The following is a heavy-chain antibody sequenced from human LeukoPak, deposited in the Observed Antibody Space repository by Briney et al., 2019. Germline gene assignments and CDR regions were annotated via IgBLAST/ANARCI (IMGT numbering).Heavy chain of an antibody. V-gene: IGHV3-21*01. CDR2: ISSSSSYI. CDR3: VSDEEWELLYYFDY. CDR1: GFTFSSYS. Sequence: PGGSLRLSCAASGFTFSSYSMNWVRQAPGKGLEWVSSISSSSSYIYYADSVQGRFTIYRDSAKNSLYLQMDRLRAEGTAVYYCVSDEEWELLYYFDYWGQGTLVTVSS. J-gene: IGHJ4*02. D-gene: IGHD1-26*01.